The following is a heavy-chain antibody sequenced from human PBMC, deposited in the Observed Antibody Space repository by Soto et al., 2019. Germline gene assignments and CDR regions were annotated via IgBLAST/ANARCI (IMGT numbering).Heavy chain of an antibody. V-gene: IGHV1-69*13. CDR3: ARAGEQWELLLAMYFRH. CDR2: IIPIFGTA. CDR1: GGTFSSYA. J-gene: IGHJ1*01. Sequence: SVKVSCKASGGTFSSYAISWVRQAPGQGLEWMGGIIPIFGTANYAQKFQGRVTITADESTSTAYMELSSLRSEDTAVYYCARAGEQWELLLAMYFRHWGQGTLVTVSS. D-gene: IGHD1-26*01.